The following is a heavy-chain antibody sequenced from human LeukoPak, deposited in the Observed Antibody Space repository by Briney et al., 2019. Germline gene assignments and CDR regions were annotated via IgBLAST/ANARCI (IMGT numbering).Heavy chain of an antibody. CDR1: GFTFSSYW. J-gene: IGHJ4*02. CDR2: IKPDGSEK. V-gene: IGHV3-7*01. Sequence: PGGSLRLSCAASGFTFSSYWMSWVRQSPGKGREGVADIKPDGSEKYFMDSVKGRFTISRDNAKNALYLEMNSLRAEDTAEYFCARERMYSGSGSTYPYYDYWGQGTLVTVSS. D-gene: IGHD3-10*01. CDR3: ARERMYSGSGSTYPYYDY.